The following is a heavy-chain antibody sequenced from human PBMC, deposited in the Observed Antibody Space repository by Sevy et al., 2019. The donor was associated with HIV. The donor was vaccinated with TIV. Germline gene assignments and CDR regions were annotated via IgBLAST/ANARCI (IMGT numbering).Heavy chain of an antibody. Sequence: SETLSLTCTVSGDTISGYYWNWIRQPPGKGLEWIGYIYYSRSTTYNPSLKNRVTISKDTSKNQISLNMNSVTAADTAVYYCARGAPNYHYAMDVWGQGTTVTVSS. J-gene: IGHJ6*02. V-gene: IGHV4-59*01. CDR3: ARGAPNYHYAMDV. CDR2: IYYSRST. CDR1: GDTISGYY.